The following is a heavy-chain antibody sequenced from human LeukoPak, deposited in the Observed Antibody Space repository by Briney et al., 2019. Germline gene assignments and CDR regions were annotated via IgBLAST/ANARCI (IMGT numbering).Heavy chain of an antibody. CDR2: INPNSGGT. CDR1: GYTFTDYY. J-gene: IGHJ4*02. Sequence: ASVKVSCKASGYTFTDYYMHWVRQAPGQGLEWMGWINPNSGGTNYAQKFQGRVTMTRDTSISTAYMELSRLRSDDTAIYYCASYDCGSTSCYYYWGQGTLVTVSS. CDR3: ASYDCGSTSCYYY. V-gene: IGHV1-2*02. D-gene: IGHD2-2*01.